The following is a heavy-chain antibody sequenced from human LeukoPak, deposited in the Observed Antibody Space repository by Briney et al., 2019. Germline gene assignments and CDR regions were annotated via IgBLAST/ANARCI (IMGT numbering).Heavy chain of an antibody. V-gene: IGHV5-51*01. J-gene: IGHJ4*02. CDR1: AYSFTSYC. CDR3: AGGQSIAAAGTCDY. D-gene: IGHD6-13*01. CDR2: IYPVDSDT. Sequence: GLSLKISCTGSAYSFTSYCIGWVRQMTGKGLEWIGIIYPVDSDTRYSPSFQGQVTISAHKSISTAYLQWSSLKASDTAMYYCAGGQSIAAAGTCDYWGQGTLVTVSS.